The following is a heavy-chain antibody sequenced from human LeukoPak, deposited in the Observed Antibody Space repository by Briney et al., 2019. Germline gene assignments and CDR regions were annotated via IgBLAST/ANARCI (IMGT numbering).Heavy chain of an antibody. CDR1: GASITSDIFY. CDR2: IHNSRGP. D-gene: IGHD4-23*01. J-gene: IGHJ4*02. Sequence: SETLSLTCTVSGASITSDIFYWNWIRQSPGKGLEWIGAIHNSRGPSYNPSLESRLTISVDPSENKFFLKMTSVTDADTATYYCGKVGGNTNSWGQGTLVTVSS. CDR3: GKVGGNTNS. V-gene: IGHV4-30-4*01.